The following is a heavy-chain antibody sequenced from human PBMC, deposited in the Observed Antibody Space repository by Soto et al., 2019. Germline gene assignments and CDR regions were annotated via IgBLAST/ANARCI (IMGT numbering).Heavy chain of an antibody. V-gene: IGHV3-23*01. CDR3: AKGAITFGGVIVLVDY. CDR2: ISGSGGST. Sequence: GGSLRLSCAASGFTFSSYAMSWVRQAPGKGLEWVSAISGSGGSTYYADSVKGRFTISRDNSKNTLYLQMNSLRAEDTAVYYCAKGAITFGGVIVLVDYWGQGTLVTVSS. D-gene: IGHD3-16*02. J-gene: IGHJ4*02. CDR1: GFTFSSYA.